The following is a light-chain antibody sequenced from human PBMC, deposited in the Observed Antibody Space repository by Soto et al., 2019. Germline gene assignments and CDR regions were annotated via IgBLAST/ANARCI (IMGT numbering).Light chain of an antibody. J-gene: IGLJ1*01. CDR3: RSYTSSSPLDV. CDR2: DVS. V-gene: IGLV2-14*03. Sequence: QSALTQPASVSGSPGQSITISCTGTISDVGGYNYVSWYQQHPGKAPKLMIYDVSNRPSGVSNRFSGSKSGNTASLTISGLQAEDEGDYYCRSYTSSSPLDVFGTGTKLTVL. CDR1: ISDVGGYNY.